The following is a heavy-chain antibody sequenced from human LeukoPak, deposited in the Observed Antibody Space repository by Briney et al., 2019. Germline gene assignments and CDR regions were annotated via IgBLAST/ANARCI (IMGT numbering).Heavy chain of an antibody. CDR3: AKDGNNWIWYYYPD. J-gene: IGHJ4*02. V-gene: IGHV3-23*01. D-gene: IGHD3-10*01. Sequence: HPGRSLRLSCAASGFTFSSYAMSWVRQAPGKGLEWVSAISGSGGSTYYADSVKGRFTISRDNSKNTLYLQMNSLRAEDTAVYYCAKDGNNWIWYYYPDWGQGTLVTVSS. CDR1: GFTFSSYA. CDR2: ISGSGGST.